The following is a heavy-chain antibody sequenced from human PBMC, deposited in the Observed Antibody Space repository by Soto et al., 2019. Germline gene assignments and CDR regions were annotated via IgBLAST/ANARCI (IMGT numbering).Heavy chain of an antibody. CDR2: ISGGGGGT. Sequence: PGGSLRLSCAASGFTFNNYAMTWVRQAPGKGLEWVAAISGGGGGTYYADHVKGRFTISRDNSKNTLHLQMNNLRVDDTVLYYCVKDKKYDILSAWDALDIWGHGTLVTVSS. D-gene: IGHD3-9*01. CDR1: GFTFNNYA. V-gene: IGHV3-23*01. J-gene: IGHJ3*02. CDR3: VKDKKYDILSAWDALDI.